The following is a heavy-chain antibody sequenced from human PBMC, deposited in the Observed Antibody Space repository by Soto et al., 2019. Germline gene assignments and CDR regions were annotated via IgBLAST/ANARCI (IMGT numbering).Heavy chain of an antibody. CDR2: IRDRAYNYAT. CDR1: GFVFKDSS. Sequence: GGSLRLSCAASGFVFKDSSIHWVRQASGKGLEWIGRIRDRAYNYATAYAASVKGRFTISRDDSNNMAYLQMNGLETEDTAIYYCTRLISAAQDYWGQGTLVTSPQ. V-gene: IGHV3-73*01. D-gene: IGHD3-10*01. J-gene: IGHJ4*02. CDR3: TRLISAAQDY.